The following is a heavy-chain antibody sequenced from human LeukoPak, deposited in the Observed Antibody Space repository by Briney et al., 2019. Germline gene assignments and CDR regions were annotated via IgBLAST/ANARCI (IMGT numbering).Heavy chain of an antibody. CDR2: IRYDGSNK. CDR3: AKVGSSWLAIYYFDY. CDR1: GFTFSSYG. V-gene: IGHV3-30*02. Sequence: PGGSLRLSCAASGFTFSSYGMHWVRQAPGKGLEWVAFIRYDGSNKYYADSVKGRFTISRDNSKNTLYLQMNSLRAEDTAVYYCAKVGSSWLAIYYFDYWGQGTLVTVSS. J-gene: IGHJ4*02. D-gene: IGHD6-13*01.